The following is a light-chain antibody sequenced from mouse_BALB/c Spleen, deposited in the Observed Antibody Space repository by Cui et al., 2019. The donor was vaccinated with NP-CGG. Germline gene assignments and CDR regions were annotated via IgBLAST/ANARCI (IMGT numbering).Light chain of an antibody. J-gene: IGLJ1*01. Sequence: QAVVTQESALPTAPGETVTLTCRSSTGAVTTSNYANWVQEKPDHLFTGLIGGTNNRAPGVPARFSGSLIGDKAVLTITGAQTEDEAIYFCALWYSNHWVVGGGTKLTVL. CDR3: ALWYSNHWV. V-gene: IGLV1*01. CDR2: GTN. CDR1: TGAVTTSNY.